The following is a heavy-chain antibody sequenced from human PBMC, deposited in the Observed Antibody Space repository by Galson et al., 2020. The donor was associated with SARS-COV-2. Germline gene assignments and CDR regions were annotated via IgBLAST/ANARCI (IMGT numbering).Heavy chain of an antibody. CDR1: GFTFSSYA. CDR3: AASYGDYANYYDGMDV. V-gene: IGHV3-30*04. D-gene: IGHD4-17*01. CDR2: ISYDGSNK. Sequence: GGSLRLSCAASGFTFSSYAMHWVRQAPATGLEWVAVISYDGSNKYYADPVKGRFTISRDNSKNTLYLQMNSLRAEDTAVYYCAASYGDYANYYDGMDVWGQGTTVTVSS. J-gene: IGHJ6*02.